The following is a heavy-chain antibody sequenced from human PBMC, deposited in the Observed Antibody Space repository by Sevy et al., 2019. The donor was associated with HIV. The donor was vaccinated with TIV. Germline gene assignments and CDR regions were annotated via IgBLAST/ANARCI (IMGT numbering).Heavy chain of an antibody. CDR2: IRYDGSNK. D-gene: IGHD3-22*01. J-gene: IGHJ4*02. CDR1: GFTFSSYG. CDR3: AKEGGSHYDTSGSFDD. V-gene: IGHV3-30*02. Sequence: GGSLRLSCAASGFTFSSYGMHWVRQAPGKGLEWVAFIRYDGSNKYYADSVKGRFTISRDNSKNTLYLQMNSLRAEDTAVFYCAKEGGSHYDTSGSFDDWGQGTRVTVSS.